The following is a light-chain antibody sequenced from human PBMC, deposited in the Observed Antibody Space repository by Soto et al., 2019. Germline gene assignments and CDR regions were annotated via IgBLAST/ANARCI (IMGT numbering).Light chain of an antibody. CDR1: QSVSSN. J-gene: IGKJ1*01. Sequence: DIVMTQSPATLSVSPGERATLSCRASQSVSSNLAWYQQKPGHPPRLLIYGASTRATGFPARFTGSGSGTEFTLTISSLQSEDFAVYYCQQYNKWRTFGQGTKVEIK. CDR2: GAS. V-gene: IGKV3-15*01. CDR3: QQYNKWRT.